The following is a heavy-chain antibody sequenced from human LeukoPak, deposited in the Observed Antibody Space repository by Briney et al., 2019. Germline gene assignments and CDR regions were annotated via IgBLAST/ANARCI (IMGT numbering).Heavy chain of an antibody. CDR3: ALIKGGNWNYYFGY. CDR2: IIPIFGIA. J-gene: IGHJ4*02. D-gene: IGHD1-7*01. V-gene: IGHV1-69*04. CDR1: GGTFSSYA. Sequence: GASVKVSCKASGGTFSSYAISWVRQAPGQGLEWMGRIIPIFGIANYAQKFQGRVTITADKSTSTAYMELSSLRSEDTAVYYCALIKGGNWNYYFGYWGQGTLVTVSS.